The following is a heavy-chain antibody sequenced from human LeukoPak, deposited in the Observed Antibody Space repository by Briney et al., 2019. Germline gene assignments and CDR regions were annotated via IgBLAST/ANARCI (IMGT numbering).Heavy chain of an antibody. D-gene: IGHD3-10*01. V-gene: IGHV4-34*01. CDR1: GGSFSGYY. CDR2: INHSGST. J-gene: IGHJ4*02. CDR3: AREITMVRGVIIAEYKYYFDY. Sequence: SETLSLTCAVYGGSFSGYYWSWIRQPPGKGLEWIGEINHSGSTNYNPSLTSRVTISVDTSKNQFSLQLSSVTAADTAVYYCAREITMVRGVIIAEYKYYFDYWGQGTLVTVSS.